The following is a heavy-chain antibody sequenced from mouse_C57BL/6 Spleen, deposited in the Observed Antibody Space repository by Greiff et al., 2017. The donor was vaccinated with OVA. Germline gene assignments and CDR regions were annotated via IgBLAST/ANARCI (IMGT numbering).Heavy chain of an antibody. CDR3: ARHKETYFDV. Sequence: EVKLVESGGDLVKPGGSLKLSCAASGFTFSSYGMSWVRQTPDKRLEWVATISSGGSYTYYPDSVKGRFTISRDNAKNTLYLQMSSLKSEDTAMYYCARHKETYFDVWGTGTTVTVSS. J-gene: IGHJ1*03. V-gene: IGHV5-6*02. CDR1: GFTFSSYG. CDR2: ISSGGSYT.